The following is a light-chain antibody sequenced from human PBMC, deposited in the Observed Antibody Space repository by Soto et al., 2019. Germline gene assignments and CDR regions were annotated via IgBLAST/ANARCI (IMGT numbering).Light chain of an antibody. V-gene: IGLV2-14*01. CDR1: SSDVGAYNY. CDR3: CSFTGRGTWV. Sequence: QSALTQPASVSGSPGQSITISCTGTSSDVGAYNYVSWCQQHSGKAPKLIIYEVSRRPSGISDRFSGSKSGNTASLTISGLQAEDEGDYYCCSFTGRGTWVFGGGTKLTVL. CDR2: EVS. J-gene: IGLJ3*02.